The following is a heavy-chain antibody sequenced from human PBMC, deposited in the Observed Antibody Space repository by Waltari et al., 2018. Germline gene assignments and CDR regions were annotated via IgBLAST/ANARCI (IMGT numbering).Heavy chain of an antibody. CDR1: GGSFSTYY. J-gene: IGHJ4*02. V-gene: IGHV4-4*07. CDR3: ARETGHLAYYSDY. Sequence: QVQLRESGPGLVKPSETLSLTCVVSGGSFSTYYWSWIRQPAGKGLEWIGRIHANGNTNYSPSLKSRVSMSLDTSKTQFSLTLSSVTAADTAIYYCARETGHLAYYSDYWGQGTLITVSS. D-gene: IGHD1-1*01. CDR2: IHANGNT.